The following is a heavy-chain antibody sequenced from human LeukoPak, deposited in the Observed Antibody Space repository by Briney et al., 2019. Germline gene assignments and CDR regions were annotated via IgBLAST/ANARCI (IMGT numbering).Heavy chain of an antibody. CDR1: GFTFSSYS. CDR3: AREKYDILTGYSPYFFDY. Sequence: SGGSLRLSCAASGFTFSSYSMSWVRQAPGKGLEWVSSTSSSSSYKYYADSVKGGFTISRDNAKNSLYLQMNSLGAEDTAVYYCAREKYDILTGYSPYFFDYWGQGTLVTVSS. J-gene: IGHJ4*02. V-gene: IGHV3-21*01. D-gene: IGHD3-9*01. CDR2: TSSSSSYK.